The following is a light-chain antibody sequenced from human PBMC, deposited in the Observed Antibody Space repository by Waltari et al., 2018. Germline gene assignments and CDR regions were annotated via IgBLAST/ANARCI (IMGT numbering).Light chain of an antibody. J-gene: IGLJ3*02. CDR2: RNN. CDR1: SSNIGSNT. V-gene: IGLV1-44*01. CDR3: AAWDDSLNGWV. Sequence: QSVLTQPPSASGTPGQRVTIPCSGSSSNIGSNTVNWYQQLPGPAPKLLIYRNNPRPYGVPARFSSSRCGTSASLAISGLQSEDEADYYCAAWDDSLNGWVFGGGTKLTVL.